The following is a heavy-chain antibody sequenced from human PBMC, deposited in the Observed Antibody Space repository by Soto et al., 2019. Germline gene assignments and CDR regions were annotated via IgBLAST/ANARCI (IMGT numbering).Heavy chain of an antibody. CDR2: ISSSSSTI. D-gene: IGHD1-7*01. Sequence: GGSLRLSCAASGFTFSSYSMNWVRQAPGKGLEWVSYISSSSSTIYYADSVKGRFTISRDNAKNSLYLQMNSLRAEDTAVYYCAREEHLELQHAFAIWGQGTMVPVSS. CDR1: GFTFSSYS. J-gene: IGHJ3*02. CDR3: AREEHLELQHAFAI. V-gene: IGHV3-48*01.